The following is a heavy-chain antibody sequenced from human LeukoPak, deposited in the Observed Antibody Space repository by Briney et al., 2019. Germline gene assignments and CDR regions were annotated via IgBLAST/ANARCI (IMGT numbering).Heavy chain of an antibody. J-gene: IGHJ4*02. CDR2: ISSSSSYI. Sequence: GGSLRLSCAASGFTFSSYSMNWVRQAPGKGLEWVSSISSSSSYIYYADSVKGRLTISRDNAKNSLYLQMNSLRAEDTAVYYCARDDCSSTSCYLGLDYFDYWGQGTLVTVSS. CDR3: ARDDCSSTSCYLGLDYFDY. V-gene: IGHV3-21*01. D-gene: IGHD2-2*01. CDR1: GFTFSSYS.